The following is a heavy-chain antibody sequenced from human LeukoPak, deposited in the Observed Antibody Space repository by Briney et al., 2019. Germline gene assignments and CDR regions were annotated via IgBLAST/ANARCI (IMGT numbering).Heavy chain of an antibody. D-gene: IGHD2-2*01. CDR3: ARKPRTSYWFDP. J-gene: IGHJ5*02. CDR2: IYYSGST. CDR1: GYSISSSNW. V-gene: IGHV4-28*06. Sequence: PSETLSLTCAVSGYSISSSNWWGWIRQPPGKGLEWIGYIYYSGSTNYNPSLKSRVTMSVDTSKNQFSLKLSSVTALDTAVYYCARKPRTSYWFDPWGQGTLVTVSS.